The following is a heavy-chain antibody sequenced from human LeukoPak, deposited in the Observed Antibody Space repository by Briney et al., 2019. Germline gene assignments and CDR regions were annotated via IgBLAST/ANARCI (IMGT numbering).Heavy chain of an antibody. CDR1: GFTFSSYA. CDR2: ISGSGGST. J-gene: IGHJ5*02. Sequence: GGSLRLSCAASGFTFSSYAMSWVRQAPGKGLEWVSAISGSGGSTYYADSVKGRFTISRDNSKNTLYLQMNSLRAEDTAVYYCAPQRYCGSTSCYTPYNWFDPWGQETLVTVSS. CDR3: APQRYCGSTSCYTPYNWFDP. V-gene: IGHV3-23*01. D-gene: IGHD2-2*02.